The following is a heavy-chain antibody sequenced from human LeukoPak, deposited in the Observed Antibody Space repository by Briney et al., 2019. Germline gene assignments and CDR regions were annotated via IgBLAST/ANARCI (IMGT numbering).Heavy chain of an antibody. D-gene: IGHD6-13*01. Sequence: GGSLRLSCAASGFTVSSVYMSWVRQAPGKGLEWVSVIFTNGGTHYADSVKGRFTISRDNSKNTLYLQMNSLRAEDTAVYYCARGGPAAGRFDYWGQGTLVTVSS. CDR3: ARGGPAAGRFDY. J-gene: IGHJ4*02. CDR1: GFTVSSVY. V-gene: IGHV3-66*01. CDR2: IFTNGGT.